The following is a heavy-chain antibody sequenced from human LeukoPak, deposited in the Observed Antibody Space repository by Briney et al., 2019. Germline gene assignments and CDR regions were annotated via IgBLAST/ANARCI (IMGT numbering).Heavy chain of an antibody. CDR1: GVSISSVGIY. V-gene: IGHV4-31*01. J-gene: IGHJ5*02. CDR2: IYYSGRT. CDR3: ASLPRIAMAVNSGFDP. Sequence: SQTLCLSCAVSGVSISSVGIYWGWIPPHPGKGLEWVGYIYYSGRTYSNPSLKSLVTVSVDTSKNQFSLKLSSVSAADTAVYYWASLPRIAMAVNSGFDPWGRGTLVTVSS. D-gene: IGHD6-19*01.